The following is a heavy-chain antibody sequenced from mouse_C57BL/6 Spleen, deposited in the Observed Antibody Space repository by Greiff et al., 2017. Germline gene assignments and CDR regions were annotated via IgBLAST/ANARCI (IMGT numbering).Heavy chain of an antibody. D-gene: IGHD1-1*01. CDR3: ARSGSSPWFAY. Sequence: QVQLQQSGAELVKPGASVKLSCKASGYTFTSYWMHWVKQRPARGLEWIGRIDPNSGGAKYNEKFKSKATLTVDKPSSKADMRLSSLTAKDCAVCYCARSGSSPWFAYWGQGTLVTVSA. CDR1: GYTFTSYW. J-gene: IGHJ3*01. V-gene: IGHV1-72*01. CDR2: IDPNSGGA.